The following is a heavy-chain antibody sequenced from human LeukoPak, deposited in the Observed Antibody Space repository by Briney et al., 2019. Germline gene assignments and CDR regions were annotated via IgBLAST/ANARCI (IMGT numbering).Heavy chain of an antibody. CDR2: FYHSGNT. CDR3: ARHDFYSNYPHNWFDP. V-gene: IGHV4-38-2*01. J-gene: IGHJ5*02. D-gene: IGHD4-11*01. CDR1: GYSISSGYY. Sequence: SETLSLTCAVSGYSISSGYYWGWIRQPPGKGLEWIGSFYHSGNTYYNPSLKSRVTISVDTSKNQFSLKLTSATAADTAVYYCARHDFYSNYPHNWFDPWGQGTLVTVSS.